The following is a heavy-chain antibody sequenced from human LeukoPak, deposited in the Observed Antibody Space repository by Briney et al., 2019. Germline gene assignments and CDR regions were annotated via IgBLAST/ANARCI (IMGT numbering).Heavy chain of an antibody. CDR2: INSDGSST. J-gene: IGHJ4*02. V-gene: IGHV3-74*01. CDR1: GFTFSSYW. Sequence: GSLRLSCAASGFTFSSYWMHWVRQAPGKGLVWVSRINSDGSSTSYADSVKGRFTISRDNAKNTLYLQMNSLRAEDTAVYYCASCVAVPGLPDYWGQGTLVTVSS. D-gene: IGHD6-19*01. CDR3: ASCVAVPGLPDY.